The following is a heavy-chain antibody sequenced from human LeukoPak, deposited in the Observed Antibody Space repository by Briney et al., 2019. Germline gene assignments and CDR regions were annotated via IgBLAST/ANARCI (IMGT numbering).Heavy chain of an antibody. Sequence: PSETLSLTCTVSGDSIGSYFWSWIRQPAGKGLEWIGRIYPSGSTNYNPSLKSRVTMSVDTSKNQFSLKLSSVTAADTAVYYCARDYYGSGSFPFDYWGQGTLVTVSS. J-gene: IGHJ4*02. CDR2: IYPSGST. CDR1: GDSIGSYF. CDR3: ARDYYGSGSFPFDY. D-gene: IGHD3-10*01. V-gene: IGHV4-4*07.